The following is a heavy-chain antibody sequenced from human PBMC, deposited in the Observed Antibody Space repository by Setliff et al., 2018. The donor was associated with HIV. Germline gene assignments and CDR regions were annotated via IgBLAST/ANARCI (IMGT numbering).Heavy chain of an antibody. CDR2: INPNSGGT. D-gene: IGHD3-10*01. V-gene: IGHV1-2*02. CDR1: GYTFTGYY. CDR3: ARGGDDYGPGTWTFDY. J-gene: IGHJ4*02. Sequence: AASVKVSCKASGYTFTGYYMHWVRQAPGQGLEWMGWINPNSGGTNYAQKFQGRVTMTRDTSISTAYMELSRLRSDDTAVYSCARGGDDYGPGTWTFDYWGQGTLVTVSS.